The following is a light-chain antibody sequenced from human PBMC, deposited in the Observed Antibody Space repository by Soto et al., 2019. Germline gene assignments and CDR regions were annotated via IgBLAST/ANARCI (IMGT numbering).Light chain of an antibody. Sequence: ENVLTQSPGTLSLSPGQRATLSCMASQSVTNSFFAWYQQKPGQSPRLLIYGISSRAAGIPDRFSGSGSGTDFTLTISRLEPEDFVVYYCQQYSSLPLTFGQGTKLEVK. CDR2: GIS. CDR1: QSVTNSF. V-gene: IGKV3-20*01. CDR3: QQYSSLPLT. J-gene: IGKJ2*01.